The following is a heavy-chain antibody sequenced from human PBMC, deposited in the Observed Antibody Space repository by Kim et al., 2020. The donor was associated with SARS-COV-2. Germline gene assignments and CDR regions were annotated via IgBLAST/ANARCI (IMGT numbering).Heavy chain of an antibody. Sequence: ASVKGRFTVARDDSRNSLYLQMNGLKTEGTAMYYCARAIPDSRGYYYFDGWGQGTLVTVSS. D-gene: IGHD3-22*01. CDR3: ARAIPDSRGYYYFDG. J-gene: IGHJ4*02. V-gene: IGHV3-72*01.